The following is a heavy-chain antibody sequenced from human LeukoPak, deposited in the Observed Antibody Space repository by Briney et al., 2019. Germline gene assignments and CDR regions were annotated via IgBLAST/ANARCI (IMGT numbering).Heavy chain of an antibody. J-gene: IGHJ5*02. CDR1: GYTFTNSY. CDR2: MNPKSGGT. V-gene: IGHV1-2*02. D-gene: IGHD1-26*01. Sequence: GASVKVSCKASGYTFTNSYIHWVRQAPGQGLEWMGSMNPKSGGTKYAQKFQGRVSMTRDTSISTAYMELASLTSDDTAVYYCARAGGRSWFDPWGQETLVTVSS. CDR3: ARAGGRSWFDP.